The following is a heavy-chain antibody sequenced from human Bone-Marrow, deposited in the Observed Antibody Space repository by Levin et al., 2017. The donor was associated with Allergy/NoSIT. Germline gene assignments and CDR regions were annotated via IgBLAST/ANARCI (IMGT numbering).Heavy chain of an antibody. CDR3: ARDPARIAASFNWFDS. Sequence: RSGGSLRLSCVASGFNFEMYWMSWVRQAPGKGLEWVANIKEDGSEKYYIDSVKARFTICRDNAESSLYLQMNSLRVEDTAVYYCARDPARIAASFNWFDSWGQGTLVTVSS. J-gene: IGHJ5*01. V-gene: IGHV3-7*01. CDR1: GFNFEMYW. CDR2: IKEDGSEK. D-gene: IGHD6-13*01.